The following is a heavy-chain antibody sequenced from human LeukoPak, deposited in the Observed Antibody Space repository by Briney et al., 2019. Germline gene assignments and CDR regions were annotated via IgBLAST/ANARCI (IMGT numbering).Heavy chain of an antibody. CDR1: GFTFSSYA. J-gene: IGHJ4*02. Sequence: GGSLRLSCAASGFTFSSYAMSWVRQAPGKGLEWVSAISGSGGSTYYADSVKGRFTISRDNSKNTLYLQMNSLRAEDTAVYYCAKDLHAASYYYDSSGYSEGLDYWGQGTLVTVSS. CDR2: ISGSGGST. D-gene: IGHD3-22*01. CDR3: AKDLHAASYYYDSSGYSEGLDY. V-gene: IGHV3-23*01.